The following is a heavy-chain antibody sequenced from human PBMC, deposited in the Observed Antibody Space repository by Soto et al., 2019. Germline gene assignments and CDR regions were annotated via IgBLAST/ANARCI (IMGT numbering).Heavy chain of an antibody. CDR2: ISWNSGSI. CDR1: GFTFDDYA. CDR3: AKDRGRSKVFDAFDI. J-gene: IGHJ3*02. Sequence: GGSLRLSCAASGFTFDDYAMHWVRQAPGKGLEWVSGISWNSGSIGYADSVKGRFTISRDNSKNTLYLQMNSLRAEDTAVYYCAKDRGRSKVFDAFDIWGQGTMVTVSS. V-gene: IGHV3-9*01.